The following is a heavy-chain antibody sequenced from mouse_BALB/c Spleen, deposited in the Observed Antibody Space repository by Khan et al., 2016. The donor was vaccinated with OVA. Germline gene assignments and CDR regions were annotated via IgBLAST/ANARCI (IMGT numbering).Heavy chain of an antibody. J-gene: IGHJ3*01. D-gene: IGHD3-1*01. Sequence: QVQLKQSGAELARPGASVKMSCKASGYIFTSYMMHWVKQRPGQGLEWIGDINPSSGYNNYNQKIKDKATLTADKSSSTAYMQLSSLTSEDSAVYYYARGGYDRFAYWGQGTLVTVSA. CDR1: GYIFTSYM. CDR3: ARGGYDRFAY. CDR2: INPSSGYN. V-gene: IGHV1-4*01.